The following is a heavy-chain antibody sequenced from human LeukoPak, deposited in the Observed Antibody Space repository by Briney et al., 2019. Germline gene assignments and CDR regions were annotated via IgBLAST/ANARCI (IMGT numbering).Heavy chain of an antibody. V-gene: IGHV3-48*01. CDR3: VRVKGSYFDY. Sequence: GGSLRLSCAASGFPLSSYSINWVRQAPGKGLEWASYISSSGSAIYYVDSVKGRFTVSRDNAKNSLFLQMSSPRAEDTAVYYCVRVKGSYFDYWGQGALVTVSS. CDR1: GFPLSSYS. J-gene: IGHJ4*02. CDR2: ISSSGSAI. D-gene: IGHD2-15*01.